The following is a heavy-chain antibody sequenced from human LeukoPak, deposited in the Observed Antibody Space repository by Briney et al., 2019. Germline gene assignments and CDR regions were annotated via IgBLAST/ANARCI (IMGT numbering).Heavy chain of an antibody. Sequence: GASVKVSCKASGYTFTSYPISWVRQAPGQGLEWMGIIYPGDSDTRYSPSFQGQVTISADKSISTAYLQWSSLKASDTAMYYCARVGMAARRLLGMDVWGQGTTVTVSS. D-gene: IGHD6-13*01. CDR1: GYTFTSYP. CDR2: IYPGDSDT. J-gene: IGHJ6*02. CDR3: ARVGMAARRLLGMDV. V-gene: IGHV5-51*01.